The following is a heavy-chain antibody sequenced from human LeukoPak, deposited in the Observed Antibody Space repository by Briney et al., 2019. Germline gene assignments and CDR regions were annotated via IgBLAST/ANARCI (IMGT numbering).Heavy chain of an antibody. V-gene: IGHV1-69*04. J-gene: IGHJ6*02. CDR3: ARGLVGSEDYYYYGMDV. Sequence: GASVKVSCKASGGTFSSYAISWVRQAPGQGLEWMGRIIPILGIANYAQKFQGRVTITADKSTSTAYMELSSLRSEDTAVYYCARGLVGSEDYYYYGMDVWGQGTTVTVSS. D-gene: IGHD3-10*01. CDR1: GGTFSSYA. CDR2: IIPILGIA.